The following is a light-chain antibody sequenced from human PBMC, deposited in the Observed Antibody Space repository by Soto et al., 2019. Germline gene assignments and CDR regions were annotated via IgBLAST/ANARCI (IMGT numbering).Light chain of an antibody. Sequence: EIVLTQSPATLSLSPGERATLSCRASQSVSSYLAWYQQKPGQAPRLLIYDASNRATGIPARFSGSGSGTDVTLTISGLEPEDFEVYYCQQRSSWPPYSFGQGTKLEIK. V-gene: IGKV3-11*01. CDR2: DAS. CDR1: QSVSSY. J-gene: IGKJ2*01. CDR3: QQRSSWPPYS.